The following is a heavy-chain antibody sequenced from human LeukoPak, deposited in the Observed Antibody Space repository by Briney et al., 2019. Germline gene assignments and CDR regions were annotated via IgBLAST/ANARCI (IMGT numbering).Heavy chain of an antibody. J-gene: IGHJ2*01. Sequence: SETLSLTCTVSGGSMSNYYWGWIRQPPGKGLEWIAYIHYNGITNYNPSLKSRVTISVDTSKNQFSLKLSSMTAADTAVYYCARHITGSGSAFDLWGRGTLVTVSS. V-gene: IGHV4-59*08. CDR2: IHYNGIT. CDR3: ARHITGSGSAFDL. D-gene: IGHD3-10*01. CDR1: GGSMSNYY.